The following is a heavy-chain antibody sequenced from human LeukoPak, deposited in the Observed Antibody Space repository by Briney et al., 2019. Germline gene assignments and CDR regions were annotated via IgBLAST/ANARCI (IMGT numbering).Heavy chain of an antibody. CDR2: VDTSGST. J-gene: IGHJ6*03. Sequence: SETLSLTCTVSGGSISSFYWSWVRQSAGKGLEWIGRVDTSGSTHYNPSLGSRVTMSLDTSKNQFSLKLSSVTVADTAVYYCVRGLGGASYYMDVWGKGTTVTVSS. V-gene: IGHV4-4*07. D-gene: IGHD3-16*01. CDR1: GGSISSFY. CDR3: VRGLGGASYYMDV.